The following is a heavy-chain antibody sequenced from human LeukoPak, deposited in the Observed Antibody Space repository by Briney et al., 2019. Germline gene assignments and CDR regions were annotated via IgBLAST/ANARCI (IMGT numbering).Heavy chain of an antibody. CDR2: MYYSENT. D-gene: IGHD6-19*01. Sequence: SETLSLTCTVSGDSISGKTYSWGWVRQPPGKGLEWIGYMYYSENTYYNPSLKSRVTISVDTSRIQFSLKLSSVTAADTAVYYCVRYRSGSNRFDYWGQGTLVTVSP. V-gene: IGHV4-39*01. CDR1: GDSISGKTYS. CDR3: VRYRSGSNRFDY. J-gene: IGHJ4*02.